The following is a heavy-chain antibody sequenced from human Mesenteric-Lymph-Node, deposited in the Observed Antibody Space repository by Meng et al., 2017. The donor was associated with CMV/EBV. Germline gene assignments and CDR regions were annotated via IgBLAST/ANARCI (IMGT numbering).Heavy chain of an antibody. CDR3: ARGGRGSGTHWRHFDY. Sequence: GGSLRLSCAASGFTLSSYVINWVRQAPGKGLEWVAYISSTGRSIYYADSVKGRFTISRENAKNSLHLQMNSLRPEDTAVYYCARGGRGSGTHWRHFDYWGRGTLVTVSS. CDR2: ISSTGRSI. V-gene: IGHV3-48*03. D-gene: IGHD1-1*01. J-gene: IGHJ4*02. CDR1: GFTLSSYV.